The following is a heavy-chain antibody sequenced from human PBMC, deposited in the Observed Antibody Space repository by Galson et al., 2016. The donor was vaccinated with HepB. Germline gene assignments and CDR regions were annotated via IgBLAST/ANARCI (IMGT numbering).Heavy chain of an antibody. Sequence: SLRLSCAASGFTFNYYAMGWVRQAPGKGLEWVSVISGRDFTTYYGDSVKGRFTISRDNSKNTLYLQMNSLRAEDTAVYYCARATYCSGGTCYYFDYWGQGALVTVSS. J-gene: IGHJ4*02. V-gene: IGHV3-23*01. D-gene: IGHD2-15*01. CDR3: ARATYCSGGTCYYFDY. CDR1: GFTFNYYA. CDR2: ISGRDFTT.